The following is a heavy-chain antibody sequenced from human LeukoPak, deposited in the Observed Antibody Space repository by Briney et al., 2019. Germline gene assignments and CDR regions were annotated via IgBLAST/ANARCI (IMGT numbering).Heavy chain of an antibody. J-gene: IGHJ3*02. CDR3: GSLRSGYQEDAFDI. CDR2: INPNSGGT. D-gene: IGHD3-22*01. CDR1: GYTFTGYY. Sequence: ASVKVSCKASGYTFTGYYMHWVRQAPGQGLEWMGWINPNSGGTNYAQKFQGRVTMTRDTSISTAYMELSRLRSDDTAVYYCGSLRSGYQEDAFDIWGQGTMVTVSS. V-gene: IGHV1-2*02.